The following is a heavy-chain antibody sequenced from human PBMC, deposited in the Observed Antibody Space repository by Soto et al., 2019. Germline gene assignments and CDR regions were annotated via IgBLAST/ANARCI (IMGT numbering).Heavy chain of an antibody. CDR2: IIPMFGTA. Sequence: QVQLVQSGAEVKKPGSSVKVSCKTSGGTFSSYAISWVRQAPGQGLEWMGGIIPMFGTANYAQKFQGRVPITPRESAGTAHGAPSSLRSQETAVYYFASSRANSSDRRGYYYSTFAYWGQGTLVTFSS. V-gene: IGHV1-69*05. CDR3: ASSRANSSDRRGYYYSTFAY. J-gene: IGHJ4*02. CDR1: GGTFSSYA. D-gene: IGHD3-22*01.